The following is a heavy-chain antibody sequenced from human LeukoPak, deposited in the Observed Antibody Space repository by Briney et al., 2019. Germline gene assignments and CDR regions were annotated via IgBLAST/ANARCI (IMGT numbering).Heavy chain of an antibody. CDR3: AKGHYYGSGSLDY. V-gene: IGHV3-53*01. J-gene: IGHJ4*02. CDR1: GFTVSGNY. Sequence: GGSLRLSCAASGFTVSGNYMSWVRQAPGKGLEWVSVIYDGGSTYYAGSVKGRFTISRDNSKNTLYLQMNSLRAEDTAVYYCAKGHYYGSGSLDYWGQGTLVTVSS. CDR2: IYDGGST. D-gene: IGHD3-10*01.